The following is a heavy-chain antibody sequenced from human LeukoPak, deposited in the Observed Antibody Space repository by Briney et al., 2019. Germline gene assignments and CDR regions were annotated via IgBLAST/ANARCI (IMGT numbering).Heavy chain of an antibody. J-gene: IGHJ3*02. CDR1: GGSISNRYY. V-gene: IGHV4-39*01. CDR2: IYYSGST. D-gene: IGHD1-1*01. CDR3: AKLRYNWILPGPDAFDI. Sequence: PSETLSLTCTVSGGSISNRYYWGWIRQPPGKGLEWIGSIYYSGSTYYNPSLKSRVTISVDTSKNQFSLKLSSVTAADTAVYYCAKLRYNWILPGPDAFDIWGQGSKVTVSS.